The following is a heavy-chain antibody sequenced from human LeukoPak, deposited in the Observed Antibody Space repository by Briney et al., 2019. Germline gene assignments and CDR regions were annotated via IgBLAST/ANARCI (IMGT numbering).Heavy chain of an antibody. CDR2: IYYTGTT. V-gene: IGHV4-59*12. Sequence: SETLSLTCTVSGGSINSYYWSWIRQPPGKGLEWIGYIYYTGTTNYNPSLKSRVTISLDTSKNQFSLKLSSVTAADTAVYYCARLSTVTTSFDYWGQGTLVTVSS. J-gene: IGHJ4*02. CDR3: ARLSTVTTSFDY. CDR1: GGSINSYY. D-gene: IGHD4-17*01.